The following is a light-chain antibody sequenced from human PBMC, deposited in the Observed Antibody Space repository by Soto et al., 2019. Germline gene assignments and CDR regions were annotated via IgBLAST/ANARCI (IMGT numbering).Light chain of an antibody. CDR1: NSDIGGYNY. J-gene: IGLJ3*02. CDR2: DVS. CDR3: CSYAGTYNLWV. V-gene: IGLV2-11*01. Sequence: QSALTQPRSVSGSPGQSVTISCTGTNSDIGGYNYVSWYQQHPGKAPKVMIYDVSRRPSGVPDRFSGSKSGNTASLTISGFQAEDEADYYCCSYAGTYNLWVFGGGTKLTVL.